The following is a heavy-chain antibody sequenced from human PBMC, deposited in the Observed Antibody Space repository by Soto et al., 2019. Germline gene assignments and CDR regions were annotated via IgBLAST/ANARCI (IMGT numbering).Heavy chain of an antibody. Sequence: GGSLRLSCAASGFTFSDYGMSWVRQAPGKGLEWVSGVSGSGISAYYADSVKGRLTVSRDNSKNTLYLQMNSLRAEDTAVYYCAKAWYNITRSPYHFSMDVWGQGTTVTVSS. CDR1: GFTFSDYG. CDR2: VSGSGISA. J-gene: IGHJ6*02. V-gene: IGHV3-23*01. D-gene: IGHD1-20*01. CDR3: AKAWYNITRSPYHFSMDV.